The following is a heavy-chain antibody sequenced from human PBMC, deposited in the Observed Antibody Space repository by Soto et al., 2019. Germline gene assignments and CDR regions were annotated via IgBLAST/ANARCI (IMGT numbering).Heavy chain of an antibody. Sequence: PGGSLRLSCAASGFTVSSNYMSWVRQAPGKGLEWVSVIYSGGSTYYADSVKGRFTISRDNSKNTLYLQMNSLRAEDTAVYYCARDRGRTPNWFDPWGQGTLVTVSS. J-gene: IGHJ5*02. CDR1: GFTVSSNY. V-gene: IGHV3-66*01. CDR2: IYSGGST. CDR3: ARDRGRTPNWFDP. D-gene: IGHD3-10*01.